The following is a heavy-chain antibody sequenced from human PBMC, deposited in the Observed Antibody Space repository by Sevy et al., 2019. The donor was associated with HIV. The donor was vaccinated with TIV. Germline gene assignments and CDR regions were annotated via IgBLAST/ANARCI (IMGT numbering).Heavy chain of an antibody. CDR1: GYSISSGYY. CDR2: IYTSGST. CDR3: ARDLSVAVADIEYYYYYYMDV. J-gene: IGHJ6*03. Sequence: SETLSLTCAVSGYSISSGYYWGWIRQPPGKGLEWIGSIYTSGSTNYNPSLKSRVTMSVDTSKNQFSLKLSSVTAADTAVYYCARDLSVAVADIEYYYYYYMDVWGKGTTVTVSS. D-gene: IGHD6-19*01. V-gene: IGHV4-38-2*02.